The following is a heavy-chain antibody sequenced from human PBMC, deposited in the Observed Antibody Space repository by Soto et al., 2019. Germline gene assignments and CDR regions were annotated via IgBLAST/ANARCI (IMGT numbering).Heavy chain of an antibody. V-gene: IGHV5-51*01. Sequence: PGESLKISCKGSGYSSTSYWIGWVRQMPGKGLEWMGIIYPGDSDTRYSPSFQGQVTISADKSISTAYLQWSSLKASDTAMYYCARHRGVDIVDTTVDYYYGMEVWGQGTTVTV. CDR1: GYSSTSYW. D-gene: IGHD5-12*01. CDR3: ARHRGVDIVDTTVDYYYGMEV. J-gene: IGHJ6*02. CDR2: IYPGDSDT.